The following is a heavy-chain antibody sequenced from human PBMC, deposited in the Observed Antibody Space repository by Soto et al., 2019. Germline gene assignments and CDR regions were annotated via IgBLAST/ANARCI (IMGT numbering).Heavy chain of an antibody. J-gene: IGHJ6*02. V-gene: IGHV4-39*02. CDR3: ARESALFPYYYYGMDV. CDR2: IYYSGTT. Sequence: SETLSLTCTVSGDFISSSSYFWGWIRQPPGKGLEWIGSIYYSGTTYYNPSLKSRVTISVDTSKNQFSLKLSSVTAADTAVYYCARESALFPYYYYGMDVWGQGTTVTVSS. CDR1: GDFISSSSYF. D-gene: IGHD3-10*02.